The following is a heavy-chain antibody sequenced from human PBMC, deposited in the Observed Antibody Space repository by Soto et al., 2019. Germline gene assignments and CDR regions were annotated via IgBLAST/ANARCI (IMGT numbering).Heavy chain of an antibody. CDR3: ARELGYCSSTSCYTVGMDV. CDR1: GGSISSGGYY. V-gene: IGHV4-31*03. D-gene: IGHD2-2*02. J-gene: IGHJ6*02. Sequence: SETLSLTCTVSGGSISSGGYYWSWIRQHPGKGLEWIGYIYYSGSTYYNPSLKSRVTISVDTSKNQFSLKLSSVAAADTAVYYCARELGYCSSTSCYTVGMDVWGQGTTVTVSS. CDR2: IYYSGST.